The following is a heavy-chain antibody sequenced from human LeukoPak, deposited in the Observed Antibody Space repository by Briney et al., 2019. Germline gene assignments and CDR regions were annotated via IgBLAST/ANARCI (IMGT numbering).Heavy chain of an antibody. CDR1: GFTVSSNY. V-gene: IGHV3-53*01. J-gene: IGHJ1*01. D-gene: IGHD4-11*01. Sequence: GGSLRLSCAASGFTVSSNYMSWVRQAPGKGLEWVSVIYSGGSTHYADSVKGRFTISRDNSKNTLYLQMNSLRAEDTAVYYCARILRNYGYFQHWGQGTLVTVSS. CDR2: IYSGGST. CDR3: ARILRNYGYFQH.